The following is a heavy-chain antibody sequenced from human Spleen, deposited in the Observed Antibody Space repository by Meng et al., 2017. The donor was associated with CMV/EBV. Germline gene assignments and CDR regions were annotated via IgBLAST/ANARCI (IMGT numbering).Heavy chain of an antibody. CDR1: GGSISSSNW. J-gene: IGHJ4*02. D-gene: IGHD6-19*01. CDR3: ASFPPPGTQWLVTDY. CDR2: IYHSGST. Sequence: QVQLREPGHGRVKPSGTLSLTCAVSGGSISSSNWWSWVRQPPGKGLEWIGEIYHSGSTNYNPSLKSRVTISVDKSKNQFSLKLSSVTAADTAVYYCASFPPPGTQWLVTDYWGQGTLVTVSS. V-gene: IGHV4-4*02.